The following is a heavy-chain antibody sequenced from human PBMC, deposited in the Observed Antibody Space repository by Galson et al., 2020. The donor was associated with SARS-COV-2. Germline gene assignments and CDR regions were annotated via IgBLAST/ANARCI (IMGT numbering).Heavy chain of an antibody. CDR1: GFTFSSYD. J-gene: IGHJ6*02. CDR2: IGTAGDT. CDR3: ARGTYGANYYYYYGMDV. D-gene: IGHD2-21*01. Sequence: GGSLRLSCAASGFTFSSYDMHWVRQATGKGLEWVSAIGTAGDTYYPGSVKGRFTISRENAKNSLYLQMNSLRAGDTAVYYCARGTYGANYYYYYGMDVWGQGTTVTVSS. V-gene: IGHV3-13*01.